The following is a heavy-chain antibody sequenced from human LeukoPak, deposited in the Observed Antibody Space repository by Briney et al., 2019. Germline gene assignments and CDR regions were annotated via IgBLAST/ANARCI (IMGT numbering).Heavy chain of an antibody. Sequence: ASVKVSCKASGYTFTCYYMHWVRQAPGQGLEWMGWINPSSGGTNYAQRFQGRVTITRDTSISTAYMDLSRLRSDDTAVYYCARDRGGYDSSGYYLDCFDYWGQGTLVTVSS. CDR1: GYTFTCYY. CDR2: INPSSGGT. CDR3: ARDRGGYDSSGYYLDCFDY. V-gene: IGHV1-2*02. J-gene: IGHJ4*02. D-gene: IGHD3-22*01.